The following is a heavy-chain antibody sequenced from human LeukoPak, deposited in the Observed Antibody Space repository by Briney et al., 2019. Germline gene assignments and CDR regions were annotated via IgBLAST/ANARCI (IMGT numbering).Heavy chain of an antibody. J-gene: IGHJ4*02. D-gene: IGHD6-19*01. CDR1: GGSISTTSYY. V-gene: IGHV4-39*07. Sequence: PSETLSLTCTVSGGSISTTSYYWGWIRQPPGKGLEWIGSIYYSGSTYYNPSLKSRVAISADRSKNQFSLKLNSVTAADTAVYYCARDGDSGGWTRSDYWGQGTLVIVSS. CDR2: IYYSGST. CDR3: ARDGDSGGWTRSDY.